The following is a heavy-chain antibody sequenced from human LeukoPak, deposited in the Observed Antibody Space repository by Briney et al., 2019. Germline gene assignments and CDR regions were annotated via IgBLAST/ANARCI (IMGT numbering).Heavy chain of an antibody. CDR2: INSVGSST. D-gene: IGHD2-2*01. CDR3: AKDRPPDQLLWGPDY. J-gene: IGHJ4*02. Sequence: GGSLRLSCAASGFTFSSFWMHWVRQAPGKGLVWVSRINSVGSSTSYADSVKGRFTISRDISKNTLYLQMNSLRVEDTAVYYCAKDRPPDQLLWGPDYWGQGTLVTVSS. V-gene: IGHV3-74*01. CDR1: GFTFSSFW.